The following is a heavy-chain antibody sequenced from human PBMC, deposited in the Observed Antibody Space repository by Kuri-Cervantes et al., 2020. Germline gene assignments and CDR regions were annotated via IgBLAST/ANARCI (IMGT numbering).Heavy chain of an antibody. CDR3: ARGVVAAATLGWFDP. CDR2: IYSGGST. J-gene: IGHJ5*02. V-gene: IGHV3-53*01. D-gene: IGHD2-15*01. CDR1: GFTVSSNY. Sequence: GESLKISCAASGFTVSSNYMSWVRQAPGKGLEWVSVIYSGGSTYYADSVKGRFTISRDNSKNTLYLQMNSLRAEDTAVYYCARGVVAAATLGWFDPWGQGTLVTVSS.